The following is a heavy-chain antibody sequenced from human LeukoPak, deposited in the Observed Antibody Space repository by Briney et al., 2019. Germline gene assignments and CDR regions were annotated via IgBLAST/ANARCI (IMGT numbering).Heavy chain of an antibody. CDR1: GGTFSSYA. Sequence: SVKVSCKASGGTFSSYAISWVRQAPGQGLEWMGGFIPIFGTANYAQKFQGRVTITADESTSTAYMELSSLRSEDTAVYYCARILVEGQWLVPVVYWGQGTLVTVSS. D-gene: IGHD6-19*01. V-gene: IGHV1-69*13. CDR3: ARILVEGQWLVPVVY. J-gene: IGHJ4*02. CDR2: FIPIFGTA.